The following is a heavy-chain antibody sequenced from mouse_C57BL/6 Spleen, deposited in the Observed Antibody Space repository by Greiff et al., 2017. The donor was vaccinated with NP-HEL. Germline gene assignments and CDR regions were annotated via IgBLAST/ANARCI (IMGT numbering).Heavy chain of an antibody. CDR1: GYTFTSYW. J-gene: IGHJ2*01. D-gene: IGHD2-4*01. Sequence: VQLQQPGAELVMPGASVKLSCKASGYTFTSYWMHWVKQRPGQGLEWIGEIDPSDSYTNYNQKFKGKSTLTVDKSSSTAYMQLSSLTSEDSAVYYCARGAYDYDDVDYWGQGTTLTVSS. CDR2: IDPSDSYT. CDR3: ARGAYDYDDVDY. V-gene: IGHV1-69*01.